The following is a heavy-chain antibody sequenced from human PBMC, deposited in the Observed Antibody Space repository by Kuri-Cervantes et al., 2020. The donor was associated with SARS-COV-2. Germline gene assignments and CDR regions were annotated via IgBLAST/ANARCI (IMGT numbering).Heavy chain of an antibody. J-gene: IGHJ4*02. CDR3: AKGSGRRITVFGVVIVGIDY. D-gene: IGHD3-3*01. Sequence: GESLKISGAASGFTFSSYAMHWVRQAPGKGLEWVAVISYDGSNKYYADSVKGRFTISRDNSKNTLYLQMNSLRAEDTAVYYCAKGSGRRITVFGVVIVGIDYWGQGTLVTVSS. CDR2: ISYDGSNK. V-gene: IGHV3-30-3*01. CDR1: GFTFSSYA.